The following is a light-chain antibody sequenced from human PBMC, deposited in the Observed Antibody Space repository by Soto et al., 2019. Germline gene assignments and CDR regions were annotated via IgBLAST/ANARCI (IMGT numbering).Light chain of an antibody. CDR1: QGISNY. J-gene: IGKJ1*01. CDR3: QKYNSAPWT. CDR2: AAS. Sequence: QTNESPLALSPSFEDSDTRTCRASQGISNYLAWYQQKPGTVPKLLISAASTLQTGVPSRFSGGGSGTDFTLTISSLQPEDVATYYCQKYNSAPWTFGQGTKVDIK. V-gene: IGKV1-27*01.